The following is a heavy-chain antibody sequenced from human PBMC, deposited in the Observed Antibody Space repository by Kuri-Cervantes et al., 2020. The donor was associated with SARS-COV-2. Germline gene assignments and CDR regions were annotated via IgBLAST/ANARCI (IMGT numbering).Heavy chain of an antibody. V-gene: IGHV4-34*01. CDR3: ASLPPYCSSTSCYTGTFDAFDI. CDR1: GGSFSGYY. J-gene: IGHJ3*02. CDR2: INHSGST. Sequence: SQTLSLTCAVYGGSFSGYYWSWIRQPPGKGLEWIGEINHSGSTNYNPSLKSRVTISVDTSKNQFSLKLSSVTAADTAVYYCASLPPYCSSTSCYTGTFDAFDIWGQGTMVTVSS. D-gene: IGHD2-2*02.